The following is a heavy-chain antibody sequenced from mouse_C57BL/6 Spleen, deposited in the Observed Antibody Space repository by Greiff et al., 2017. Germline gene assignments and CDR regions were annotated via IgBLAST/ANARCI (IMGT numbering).Heavy chain of an antibody. CDR2: IYPGSGNT. J-gene: IGHJ3*01. V-gene: IGHV1-66*01. CDR3: AREDYGSSYSFAY. CDR1: GYSFTSYY. D-gene: IGHD1-1*01. Sequence: VKLQQSGPELVKPGASVKISCKASGYSFTSYYIHWVKQRPGQGLEWIGWIYPGSGNTKYNEKFKGKATLTADTSSSTAYMQLSSLTSEDSAVYYCAREDYGSSYSFAYWGQGTLVTVSA.